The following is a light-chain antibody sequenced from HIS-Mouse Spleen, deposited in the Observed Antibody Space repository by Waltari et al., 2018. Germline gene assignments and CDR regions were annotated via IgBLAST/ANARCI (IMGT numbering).Light chain of an antibody. Sequence: SSQLTQPPPVSVSPGQTARITCSGDALPKKSHSSYQQKSGQAPVLVIYEDSKRPSGIPERFSGSSSGTMATLTISGAQVEDEADYYCYSTDSSGNHRVFGGGTKLTVL. V-gene: IGLV3-10*01. CDR3: YSTDSSGNHRV. J-gene: IGLJ2*01. CDR2: EDS. CDR1: ALPKKS.